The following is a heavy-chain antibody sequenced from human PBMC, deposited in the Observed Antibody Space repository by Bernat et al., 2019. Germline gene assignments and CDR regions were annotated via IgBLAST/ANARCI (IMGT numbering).Heavy chain of an antibody. D-gene: IGHD5-18*01. CDR3: TKEVRMTQLWVGLDY. Sequence: QVQLVESGGGVVQPGRSLRLSCAAYGFTFSSYGMHWVRQAPGKGLEWVAVISYDGSNKYHADSVKGRFTISRDNSKNTLNLQMNSLRAEDTAVYYCTKEVRMTQLWVGLDYWGQGTLVTVSS. CDR2: ISYDGSNK. CDR1: GFTFSSYG. V-gene: IGHV3-30*18. J-gene: IGHJ4*02.